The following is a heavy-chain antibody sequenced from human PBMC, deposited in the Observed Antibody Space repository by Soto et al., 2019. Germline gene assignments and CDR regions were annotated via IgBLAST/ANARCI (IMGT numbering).Heavy chain of an antibody. V-gene: IGHV1-18*04. J-gene: IGHJ4*02. Sequence: VQLVQSGAELKKPGASVRVSCKASGYTFTSFGLSWVRQAPGQGPEWMGWISPETGKTAYSYKFQDRVTMTKDASTTKLYLDLGGLRSDDTAVYYCKRDLFFLSTSTVTPDAYWGQGTLVTVSS. CDR2: ISPETGKT. D-gene: IGHD4-17*01. CDR1: GYTFTSFG. CDR3: KRDLFFLSTSTVTPDAY.